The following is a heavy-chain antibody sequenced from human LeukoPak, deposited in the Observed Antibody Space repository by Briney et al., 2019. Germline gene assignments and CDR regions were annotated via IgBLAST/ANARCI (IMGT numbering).Heavy chain of an antibody. J-gene: IGHJ4*02. CDR3: ARAADSGYDWLEYYFDY. CDR1: GYAFPGYY. V-gene: IGHV1-2*02. Sequence: ASVKVSCKASGYAFPGYYMHWVRQAPGQGLEWMGWINPNSGGTNYAQKFQGRVTMTRDTSLNTAYMELSMVRSDDTAVYYCARAADSGYDWLEYYFDYWGQGTLVTVSS. CDR2: INPNSGGT. D-gene: IGHD5-12*01.